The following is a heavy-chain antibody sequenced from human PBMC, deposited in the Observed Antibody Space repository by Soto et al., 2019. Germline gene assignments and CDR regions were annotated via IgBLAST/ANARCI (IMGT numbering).Heavy chain of an antibody. V-gene: IGHV3-33*01. Sequence: GGSLRLSCAASGFTFSSYGMHWVRQAPGKGLEWVAVIWYDGSNKYYADSVKGRFTISRDNSKNTLYLKMNSLRAEDTAVYYCARDLVVGQQLVQYYYYGMDVWGQGTTVTVS. J-gene: IGHJ6*02. CDR2: IWYDGSNK. CDR3: ARDLVVGQQLVQYYYYGMDV. CDR1: GFTFSSYG. D-gene: IGHD6-13*01.